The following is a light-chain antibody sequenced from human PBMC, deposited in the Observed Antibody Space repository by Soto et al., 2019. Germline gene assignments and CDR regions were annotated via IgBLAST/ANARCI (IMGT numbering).Light chain of an antibody. J-gene: IGLJ2*01. CDR3: SAWDDSLDGPV. V-gene: IGLV1-44*01. CDR1: SSNIGSKT. Sequence: QSVLTQPPSASGSPGQRVNISCSGSSSNIGSKTVNWYQQLPGTAPKLLIYSNNQRPSGVPDRFSGSKSATSASLAISGLQSEDEADYYCSAWDDSLDGPVFGGGTKLTVL. CDR2: SNN.